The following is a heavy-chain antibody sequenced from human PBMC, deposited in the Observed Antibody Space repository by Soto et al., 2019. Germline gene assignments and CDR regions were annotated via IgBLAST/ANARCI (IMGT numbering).Heavy chain of an antibody. CDR1: GYTFTSYA. CDR2: INAGNGNT. V-gene: IGHV1-3*01. J-gene: IGHJ5*02. D-gene: IGHD3-16*01. Sequence: ASVKVSCKASGYTFTSYAMHWVRQAPGQRLEWMGWINAGNGNTKYSQKFQGRVTITRDTSASTAYMELSSLRSEDTAVYYCARGLVEDYIWGSYFLNWFDPWGQGTLVTVSS. CDR3: ARGLVEDYIWGSYFLNWFDP.